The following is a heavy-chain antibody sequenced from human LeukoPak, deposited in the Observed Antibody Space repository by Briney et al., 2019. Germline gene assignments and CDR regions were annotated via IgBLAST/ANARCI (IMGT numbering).Heavy chain of an antibody. J-gene: IGHJ3*02. CDR2: IKQDGSEK. CDR1: GFTFSSYW. Sequence: PGGSLRLSCAASGFTFSSYWMSWVRQAPGKGLEWVANIKQDGSEKYYVDSVKGRFTISRDNAKNSLYLQMNSLRAEDTAVYYCARDQREGIALLWFGELSNNDAFDIWAKGQWSPSLQ. D-gene: IGHD3-10*01. CDR3: ARDQREGIALLWFGELSNNDAFDI. V-gene: IGHV3-7*01.